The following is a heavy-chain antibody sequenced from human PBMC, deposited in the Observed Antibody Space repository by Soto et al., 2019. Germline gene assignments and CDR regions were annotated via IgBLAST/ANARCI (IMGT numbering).Heavy chain of an antibody. CDR3: ARGGGSGVYDH. J-gene: IGHJ5*02. V-gene: IGHV3-13*05. D-gene: IGHD2-15*01. Sequence: EVQLVESGGGLVQPGGSLRLSCAASGFTFSSYDMHWVRQATGKGLEWVSALGTAGDPYYPGSVKGRFTISRENAKNSLDRQMNRRRAGDTAVYYRARGGGSGVYDHWGQGTLVTVSS. CDR1: GFTFSSYD. CDR2: LGTAGDP.